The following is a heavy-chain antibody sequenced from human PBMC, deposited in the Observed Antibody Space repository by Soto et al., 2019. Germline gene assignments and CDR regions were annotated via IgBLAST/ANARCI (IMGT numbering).Heavy chain of an antibody. D-gene: IGHD3-3*01. V-gene: IGHV1-18*04. J-gene: IGHJ6*02. CDR3: GRGGSGYHTGRGFAGTMDV. CDR1: GYTFTGYG. Sequence: ASVKVSCKASGYTFTGYGISWVRQAPGQGLEWMGWISPYNGHTEFAQSLQGRIILTADTSTTTAFMELTNLRSDDTAVYYCGRGGSGYHTGRGFAGTMDVWGQGTTVTVSS. CDR2: ISPYNGHT.